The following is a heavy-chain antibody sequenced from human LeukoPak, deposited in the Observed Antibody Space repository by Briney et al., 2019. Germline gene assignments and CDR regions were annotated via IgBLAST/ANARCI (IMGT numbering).Heavy chain of an antibody. CDR1: GDSISSDAFY. J-gene: IGHJ4*02. V-gene: IGHV4-31*03. CDR3: ARGVSVYYDSSCYYYFDY. D-gene: IGHD3-22*01. CDR2: IYYSGST. Sequence: SETLSLTCTVSGDSISSDAFYWSWVRQHPGTGLEWIGYIYYSGSTSYNPSLKSRPTISVDTSKNQFSLKLRSVTGADTAVYYCARGVSVYYDSSCYYYFDYWGQGTLVTVSS.